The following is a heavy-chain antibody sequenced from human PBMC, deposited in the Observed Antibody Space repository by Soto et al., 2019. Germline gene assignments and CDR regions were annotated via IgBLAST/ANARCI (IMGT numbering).Heavy chain of an antibody. CDR3: AITYCRDNSCPRDFVF. J-gene: IGHJ4*02. CDR2: FIPILDMA. CDR1: GGTFNTYT. V-gene: IGHV1-69*02. Sequence: QVQVVQSGAEVKKPESSVKVSCKPSGGTFNTYTVNWVRLAPGHGLEWMGRFIPILDMANYAQKFQDRVTITADRSTFTAYMELNSLTSDDPAVYYCAITYCRDNSCPRDFVFWGPGTRVTVSS. D-gene: IGHD2-21*01.